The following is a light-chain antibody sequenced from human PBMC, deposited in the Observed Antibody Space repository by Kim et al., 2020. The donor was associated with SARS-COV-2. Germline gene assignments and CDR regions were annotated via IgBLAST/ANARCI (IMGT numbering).Light chain of an antibody. V-gene: IGLV2-23*02. J-gene: IGLJ3*02. CDR3: CSFTSAVNWM. CDR2: DIS. Sequence: QSVLTQPASLSASPGQSITISCSGTISDIGTYSLISWYQQHPGKAPRLIIFDISKRPSGVSGRFSGSKSGNTASLTISVLQPDDEADYFCCSFTSAVNWMFGGGTQLTVL. CDR1: ISDIGTYSL.